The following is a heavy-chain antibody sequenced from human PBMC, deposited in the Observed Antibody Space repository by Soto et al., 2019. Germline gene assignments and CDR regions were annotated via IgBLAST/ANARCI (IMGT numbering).Heavy chain of an antibody. CDR2: FIPIFGTA. CDR3: ARDHIVATIHLQVSGGRLHHD. CDR1: VGTFSSYA. D-gene: IGHD5-12*01. V-gene: IGHV1-69*01. J-gene: IGHJ4*02. Sequence: QVQLVQSGAEVKKPGSSVKVSCKASVGTFSSYAISWVRRAPGQGREWMGGFIPIFGTANYAQKLQGRVTLLAEQSSSIAYMEVNSLRSEETAVYLCARDHIVATIHLQVSGGRLHHDWGKGTLVTVSS.